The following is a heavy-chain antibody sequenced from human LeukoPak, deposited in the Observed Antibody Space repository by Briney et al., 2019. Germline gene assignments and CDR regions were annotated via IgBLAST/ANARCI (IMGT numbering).Heavy chain of an antibody. CDR1: GGSISSYY. J-gene: IGHJ4*02. Sequence: SETLSLTCTVSGGSISSYYWSWIRQPPGKGLEWIGSIYYSGSTYYNPSLKSRVTISVDTSKNQFSLKLSSVTAADTAVYYCARGLRFGGWYPYWGQGTLVTVSS. D-gene: IGHD6-19*01. CDR3: ARGLRFGGWYPY. V-gene: IGHV4-59*12. CDR2: IYYSGST.